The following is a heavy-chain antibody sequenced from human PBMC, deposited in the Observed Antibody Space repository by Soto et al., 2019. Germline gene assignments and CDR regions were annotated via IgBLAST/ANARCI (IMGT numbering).Heavy chain of an antibody. CDR1: GFTLSSYS. V-gene: IGHV3-48*02. D-gene: IGHD6-19*01. CDR3: ARDTGLRSSGWSYYFDF. J-gene: IGHJ4*02. Sequence: EVQLVESGGGMVQPGGSLRVSCAASGFTLSSYSMHWVRQAPGKGLEWVSYISGSGGTIYYEDSVKGRFTISSDNAKNSLSVQMNRLRDEDTAVYFCARDTGLRSSGWSYYFDFWGQGTRVTVSS. CDR2: ISGSGGTI.